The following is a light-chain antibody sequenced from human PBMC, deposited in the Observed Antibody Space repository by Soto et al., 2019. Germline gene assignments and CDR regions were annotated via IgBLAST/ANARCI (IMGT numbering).Light chain of an antibody. V-gene: IGLV2-8*01. Sequence: QSVLTQPPSASGSPGQSVTISCTGTSSDVGGYKYVSWYQQHPGKAPKLMIFEVNKRPSGVPDRFSGSKSGNTASLIVSGLQAEDEADYYCSSYAGINNLGVFGTGTKLTVL. J-gene: IGLJ1*01. CDR1: SSDVGGYKY. CDR2: EVN. CDR3: SSYAGINNLGV.